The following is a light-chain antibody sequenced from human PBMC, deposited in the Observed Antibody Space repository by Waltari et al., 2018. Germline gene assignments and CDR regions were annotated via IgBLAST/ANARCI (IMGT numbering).Light chain of an antibody. Sequence: EIQMTQSPSYLSASVGDSVNITCRASTNISTYLNWYQLKPGKAPKFLIDAASSLQTGLPSRFSGSGAGTDFIRTISSLQPEDFATYYCQQSYSTPLTFGGGTMVEIK. CDR3: QQSYSTPLT. J-gene: IGKJ4*01. CDR1: TNISTY. CDR2: AAS. V-gene: IGKV1-39*01.